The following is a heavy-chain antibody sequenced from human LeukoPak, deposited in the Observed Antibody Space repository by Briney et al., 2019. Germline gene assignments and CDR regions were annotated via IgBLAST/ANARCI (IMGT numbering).Heavy chain of an antibody. CDR2: TYDRAKWYN. CDR3: GRERDSSGYRRAFGY. J-gene: IGHJ4*02. V-gene: IGHV6-1*01. Sequence: QTPSLTWAMSWNNFTSNEAAGGWIRQSPSEGLEWMGRTYDRAKWYNDYAVSVKSRITINPDTSKNQFSLQLISATPEDTAVYYCGRERDSSGYRRAFGYWGQGTLVTVSS. D-gene: IGHD3-22*01. CDR1: WNNFTSNEAA.